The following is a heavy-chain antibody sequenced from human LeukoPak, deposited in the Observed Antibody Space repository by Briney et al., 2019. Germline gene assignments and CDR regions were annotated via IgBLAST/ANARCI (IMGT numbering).Heavy chain of an antibody. CDR1: GYTFTSYD. D-gene: IGHD6-19*01. V-gene: IGHV1-8*03. J-gene: IGHJ3*02. CDR2: MNPNSGNT. CDR3: ARGAEQWLVRAFDI. Sequence: ASVKVSCKASGYTFTSYDINWVRQATGQGLEWMGWMNPNSGNTGYAQKFQGRVTITRNTSISTAYMELSSLRSEDTAVYYCARGAEQWLVRAFDIWGQGTMVTVSS.